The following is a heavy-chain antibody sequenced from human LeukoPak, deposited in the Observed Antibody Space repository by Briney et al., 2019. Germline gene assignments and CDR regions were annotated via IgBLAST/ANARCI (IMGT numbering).Heavy chain of an antibody. CDR1: GFTFSSYA. V-gene: IGHV3-23*01. J-gene: IGHJ4*02. Sequence: GGSLRLSCAASGFTFSSYAMSWVRQAPGKGLEWVSAISGSGGSTYYADSVKGRFTISRDNSKNTLYLQMNSLRAEDTAVYYCARVRHSGFLEWSKYYFDYWGQGTLVTVSS. CDR3: ARVRHSGFLEWSKYYFDY. D-gene: IGHD3-3*01. CDR2: ISGSGGST.